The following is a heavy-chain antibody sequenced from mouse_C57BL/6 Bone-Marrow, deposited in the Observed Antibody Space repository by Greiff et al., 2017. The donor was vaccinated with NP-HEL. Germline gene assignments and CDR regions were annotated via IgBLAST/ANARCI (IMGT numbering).Heavy chain of an antibody. CDR2: FYPGSGSI. V-gene: IGHV1-62-2*01. D-gene: IGHD1-1*01. J-gene: IGHJ1*03. CDR3: ARHGDYFGSSYGYFDV. Sequence: VQLQESGAELVKPGASVKLSCKASGYTFTEYTIHWVKQRSGQGLEWIGWFYPGSGSIKYNEKFKDKATLTADKSSSKFYMDLSRLTSEDSAVYFCARHGDYFGSSYGYFDVWGTGTTVTVSS. CDR1: GYTFTEYT.